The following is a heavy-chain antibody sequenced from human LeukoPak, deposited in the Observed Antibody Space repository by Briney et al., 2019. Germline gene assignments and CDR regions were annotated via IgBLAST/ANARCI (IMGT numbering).Heavy chain of an antibody. CDR1: GFRFSNSW. CDR2: MKTDGTRI. J-gene: IGHJ4*02. CDR3: ARGADHGGSYYPD. Sequence: GGSLRLSCAASGFRFSNSWMYWVRQGPGKGPVWVPRMKTDGTRIEYADSVKGRFTISGDNAKNTLFLQMSSLRVEDTAVYYCARGADHGGSYYPDWGQGTRVTVSS. D-gene: IGHD3-10*01. V-gene: IGHV3-74*01.